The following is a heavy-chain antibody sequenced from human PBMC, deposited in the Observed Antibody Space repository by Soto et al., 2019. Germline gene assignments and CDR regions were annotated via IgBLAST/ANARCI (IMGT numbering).Heavy chain of an antibody. CDR2: ISSSSSTI. CDR1: GFTFSSYS. CDR3: ARDGLTTHFDY. J-gene: IGHJ4*02. D-gene: IGHD4-17*01. Sequence: GGSLRLSCAASGFTFSSYSMNWVRQAPGKGLEWVSYISSSSSTIYYADSVKGRFTISRDNAKNSLYLQMYSLRDEYTAVYYCARDGLTTHFDYWGQGTLVTVSS. V-gene: IGHV3-48*02.